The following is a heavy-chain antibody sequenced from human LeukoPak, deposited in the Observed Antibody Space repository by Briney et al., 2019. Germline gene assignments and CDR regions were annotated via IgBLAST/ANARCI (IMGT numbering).Heavy chain of an antibody. CDR1: CGSIKFYY. J-gene: IGHJ4*02. Sequence: SDTLSLTCSVSCGSIKFYYWNWIRQPAGKGLDWVGRIYSIGSTNYNPSLKGRVPMSVVTSSHQFSLILRSVTAADTAVYYCAGGAHDCHCWGQGTLVSVSS. D-gene: IGHD1-1*01. CDR3: AGGAHDCHC. V-gene: IGHV4-4*07. CDR2: IYSIGST.